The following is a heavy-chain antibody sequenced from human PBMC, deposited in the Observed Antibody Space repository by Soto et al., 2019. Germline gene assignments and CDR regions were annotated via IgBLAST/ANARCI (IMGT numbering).Heavy chain of an antibody. D-gene: IGHD3-3*01. CDR3: GRVGQVLAETFDS. V-gene: IGHV1-46*01. Sequence: ASVKVSCKASGYPFTSQYIHWVRHAPGQGFQWMGIINPRDGKTTYAQNFQGAITMTRDTSTSTLYLELTSLTSDDTAVYYCGRVGQVLAETFDSWGQGTLVTVSS. CDR2: INPRDGKT. CDR1: GYPFTSQY. J-gene: IGHJ4*02.